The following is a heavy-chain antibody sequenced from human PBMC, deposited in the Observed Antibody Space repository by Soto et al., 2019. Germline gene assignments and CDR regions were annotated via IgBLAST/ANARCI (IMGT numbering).Heavy chain of an antibody. CDR2: INAGNSDT. Sequence: ASVKVSCKASGYTFTSYAMHWVRQAPGQRLEWMGWINAGNSDTKYSQKFQGRVTITSDTSASTAYMELSSLRSEDTAVYYCARDFSRVVVATGYWCKGTLVTVSS. CDR1: GYTFTSYA. D-gene: IGHD2-2*01. V-gene: IGHV1-3*01. J-gene: IGHJ4*02. CDR3: ARDFSRVVVATGY.